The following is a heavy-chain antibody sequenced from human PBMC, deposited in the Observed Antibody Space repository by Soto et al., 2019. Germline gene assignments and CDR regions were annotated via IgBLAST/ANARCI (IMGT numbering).Heavy chain of an antibody. J-gene: IGHJ4*02. CDR2: IIPIFGTA. V-gene: IGHV1-69*13. CDR3: ARWRVRAKSFYFDY. D-gene: IGHD1-26*01. CDR1: GGTFSSYS. Sequence: SVEVSCKASGGTFSSYSISWVRQAPGQGLEWMGGIIPIFGTANYAQKFQGRVTITADESTSTAYMELSSLRSEDTAVYYCARWRVRAKSFYFDYWGQRSLGSVSS.